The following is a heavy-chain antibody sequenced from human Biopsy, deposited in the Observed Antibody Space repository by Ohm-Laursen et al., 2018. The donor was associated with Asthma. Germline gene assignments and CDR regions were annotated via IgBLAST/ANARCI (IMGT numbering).Heavy chain of an antibody. Sequence: LRVSCIASGFTFSNYGMHWVRQAPGKGLDWVAVISFDGSNKNYTDSVKGRFTISRDNSRNTLHLQMNSLRAEDTAVYYGAKDVFPGWELRRGPDYWGQGTLVTVSS. D-gene: IGHD1-26*01. CDR3: AKDVFPGWELRRGPDY. CDR2: ISFDGSNK. CDR1: GFTFSNYG. V-gene: IGHV3-30*18. J-gene: IGHJ4*02.